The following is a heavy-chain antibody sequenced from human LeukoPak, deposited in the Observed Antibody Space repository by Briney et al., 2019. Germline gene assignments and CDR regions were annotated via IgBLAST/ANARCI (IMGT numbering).Heavy chain of an antibody. CDR1: GFTFSNYW. V-gene: IGHV3-53*04. J-gene: IGHJ6*02. Sequence: GGSLRLSCAASGFTFSNYWMSWVRQAPGKGLEWVSVIYSGGSTYYADSVKGRFTISRHNSKNTLYLQMNSLRAEDTAVYYCARGGVAAAGYYYYGMDVWGQGTTVTVSS. D-gene: IGHD6-13*01. CDR3: ARGGVAAAGYYYYGMDV. CDR2: IYSGGST.